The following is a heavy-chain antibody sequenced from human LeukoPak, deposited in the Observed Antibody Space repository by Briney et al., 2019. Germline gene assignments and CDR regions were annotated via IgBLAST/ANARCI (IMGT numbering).Heavy chain of an antibody. V-gene: IGHV4-59*01. CDR2: INYRGST. J-gene: IGHJ4*02. D-gene: IGHD3-10*01. CDR1: GGSISSYY. Sequence: SETLSLTCTVSGGSISSYYWSWIRQPPGKGLEWIGYINYRGSTKYNPSLKSRVTISIDTSKNQFSLKLTSVTAADTAVYYCAKSDGSGNYIDYWGRGSLVTVSS. CDR3: AKSDGSGNYIDY.